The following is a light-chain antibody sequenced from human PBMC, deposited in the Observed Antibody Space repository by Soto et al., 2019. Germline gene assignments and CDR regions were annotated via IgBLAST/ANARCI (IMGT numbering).Light chain of an antibody. J-gene: IGKJ4*01. V-gene: IGKV3D-15*01. Sequence: EIVMTQSPATLSVSPGERATLSCRASQSVSSNLAWYQQKPGQAPRLLICGASTRATGIPARFSGSGAGTEFTLTISSLQSEDFAVYYCQQYNSWPPLTFGGGTKVEIK. CDR2: GAS. CDR3: QQYNSWPPLT. CDR1: QSVSSN.